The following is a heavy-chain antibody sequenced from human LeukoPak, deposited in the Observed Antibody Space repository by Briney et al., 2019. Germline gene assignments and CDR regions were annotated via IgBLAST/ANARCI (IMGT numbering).Heavy chain of an antibody. V-gene: IGHV1-2*02. CDR3: ARMAAAGQIDL. CDR1: GYTFTGYY. D-gene: IGHD6-13*01. Sequence: ASVKVSCKASGYTFTGYYMHWVRQAPGQGLEWMGWINPSSGGTNYAQKFQGRVTMTRDTSISTAYMELSRLRSDDTAVYYCARMAAAGQIDLWGQGTLVTVSS. J-gene: IGHJ5*02. CDR2: INPSSGGT.